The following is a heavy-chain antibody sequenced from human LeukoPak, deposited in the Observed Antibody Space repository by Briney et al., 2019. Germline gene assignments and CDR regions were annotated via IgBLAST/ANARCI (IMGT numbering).Heavy chain of an antibody. V-gene: IGHV3-66*02. CDR1: GFTVSSNY. CDR3: ARIPFYGDYTLDY. CDR2: IYSGGST. Sequence: PGGSLRLSCAASGFTVSSNYMSWVRQAPGKGLEWVSVIYSGGSTYYADSVKGRFTISRDNSKNTLYLQMNSLRAEDTAVYYCARIPFYGDYTLDYWGQGTLVTVSS. J-gene: IGHJ4*02. D-gene: IGHD4-17*01.